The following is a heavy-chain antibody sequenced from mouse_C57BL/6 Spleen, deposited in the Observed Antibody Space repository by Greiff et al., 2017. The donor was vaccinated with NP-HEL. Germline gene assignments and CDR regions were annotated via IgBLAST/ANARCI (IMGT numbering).Heavy chain of an antibody. CDR3: ARGYYGSSYYAMDY. Sequence: EVQLQQSGPELVKPGALVKISCKASGYTFTDYYMNWVKQSHGKSLEWIGDINPNNGGTSYNQKFKGNAILTVDKSSSTAYMELRSLTSEDSAVYYCARGYYGSSYYAMDYWGQGTSVTVSS. CDR1: GYTFTDYY. V-gene: IGHV1-26*01. CDR2: INPNNGGT. J-gene: IGHJ4*01. D-gene: IGHD1-1*01.